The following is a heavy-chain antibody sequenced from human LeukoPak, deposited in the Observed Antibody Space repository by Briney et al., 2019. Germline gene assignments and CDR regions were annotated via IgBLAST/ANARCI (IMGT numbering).Heavy chain of an antibody. V-gene: IGHV4-39*07. J-gene: IGHJ4*02. CDR1: GGSISSSSYY. CDR3: ARDFDYGDPVRFDY. Sequence: SETLSLTCTVSGGSISSSSYYWGWIRQPPGKGLEWIGSIYYSGSTYYNPSLKSRVTISVDTSKNQFSLKLSSVTAADTALYYCARDFDYGDPVRFDYWGQGTLVTVSS. D-gene: IGHD4-17*01. CDR2: IYYSGST.